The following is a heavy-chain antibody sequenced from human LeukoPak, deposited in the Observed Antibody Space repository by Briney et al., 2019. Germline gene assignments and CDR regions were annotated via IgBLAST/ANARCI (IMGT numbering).Heavy chain of an antibody. CDR2: INPNSGGT. CDR1: GYTFTGYY. Sequence: ASVKVSCKASGYTFTGYYMHWVRQAPGQGLEWMGWINPNSGGTNYAQKFQGRVTMTRDTSISTAYMELSRLRSDDTAVYYCARDLFVYGSGSFWGKGTLVTVSS. J-gene: IGHJ4*02. CDR3: ARDLFVYGSGSF. V-gene: IGHV1-2*02. D-gene: IGHD3-10*01.